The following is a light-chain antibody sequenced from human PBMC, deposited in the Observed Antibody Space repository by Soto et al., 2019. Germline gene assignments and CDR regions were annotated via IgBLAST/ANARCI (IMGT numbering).Light chain of an antibody. CDR3: QQYNHWPSYT. V-gene: IGKV3-15*01. Sequence: EVVMTQSPATLSVSPGERATLSRRASQSISSNLAWYQQKAGQATRLLMYGASTRATGVPARFSGSGSGTEFTLAISRLQSEDFAIYYCQQYNHWPSYTFGQGTKLEIK. CDR2: GAS. J-gene: IGKJ2*01. CDR1: QSISSN.